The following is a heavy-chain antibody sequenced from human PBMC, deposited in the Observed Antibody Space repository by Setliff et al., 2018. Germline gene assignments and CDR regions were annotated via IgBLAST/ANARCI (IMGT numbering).Heavy chain of an antibody. CDR2: IYHSGSS. Sequence: SETLSLTCTISGGSLSSFYWSWIRQSPGGGLEWIGSIYHSGSSYYNPSLRSRVTISVDTSKNQFSLILRSVTAADTAVYYCARGRMRGSCSGPSCTYDPFDIWGQGTPVTVSS. CDR3: ARGRMRGSCSGPSCTYDPFDI. V-gene: IGHV4-59*12. J-gene: IGHJ3*02. D-gene: IGHD2-2*01. CDR1: GGSLSSFY.